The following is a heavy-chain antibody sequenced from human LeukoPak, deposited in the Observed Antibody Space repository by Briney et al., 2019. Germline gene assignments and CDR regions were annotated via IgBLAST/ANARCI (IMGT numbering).Heavy chain of an antibody. CDR1: GYIFTSYD. CDR2: ISGYNGNT. J-gene: IGHJ4*02. Sequence: AASVKVSCKASGYIFTSYDISWVRQAPGQGLEWMGWISGYNGNTNYAQKLQGRVTLTTDTSTSTAYMELRSLRSDDTAVYYCARDCSGGSCYKVFDYWGQGTLVTVSS. V-gene: IGHV1-18*01. CDR3: ARDCSGGSCYKVFDY. D-gene: IGHD2-15*01.